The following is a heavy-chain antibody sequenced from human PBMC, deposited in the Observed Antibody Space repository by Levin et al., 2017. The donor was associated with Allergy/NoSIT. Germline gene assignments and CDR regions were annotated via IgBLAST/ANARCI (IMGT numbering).Heavy chain of an antibody. J-gene: IGHJ6*02. CDR3: ARVVGDYYYYYGMDV. Sequence: SQTLSLPCTVSCGSISSSSYYWGWIRQPPGKGLEWIGSIYYSGSTYYNPSLKSRVTISVDTSKNQFSLKLSSVTAADTAVYYCARVVGDYYYYYGMDVWGQGTTVTVSS. CDR1: CGSISSSSYY. CDR2: IYYSGST. V-gene: IGHV4-39*01. D-gene: IGHD2-2*01.